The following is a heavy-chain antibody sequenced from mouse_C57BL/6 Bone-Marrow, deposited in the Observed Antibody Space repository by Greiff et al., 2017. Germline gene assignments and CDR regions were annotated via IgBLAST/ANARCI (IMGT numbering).Heavy chain of an antibody. CDR2: IHPSDSDT. D-gene: IGHD1-1*01. CDR1: GYTFTSYW. Sequence: VQLVESGAELVKPGASVKVSCKASGYTFTSYWMHWVKQRPGQGLEWIGRIHPSDSDTNYNQKFKGKATLTVDKSSSTAYMQLSSLTSEDSAVYYCAIDTTVVAPNFDYWGQGTTLTVSS. CDR3: AIDTTVVAPNFDY. V-gene: IGHV1-74*01. J-gene: IGHJ2*01.